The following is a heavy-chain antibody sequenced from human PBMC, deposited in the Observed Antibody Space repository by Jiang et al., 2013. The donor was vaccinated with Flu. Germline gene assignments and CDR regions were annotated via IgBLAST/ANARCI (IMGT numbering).Heavy chain of an antibody. D-gene: IGHD6-6*01. CDR1: GGTFSSYA. CDR3: ARQSSSSWANSYFDY. Sequence: KASGGTFSSYAISWVRQAPGQGLEWMGRIIPILGIANYAQKFQGRVTITADKSTSTAYMELSSLRSEDTAVYYCARQSSSSWANSYFDYWGQGTLVTVSS. V-gene: IGHV1-69*04. CDR2: IIPILGIA. J-gene: IGHJ4*02.